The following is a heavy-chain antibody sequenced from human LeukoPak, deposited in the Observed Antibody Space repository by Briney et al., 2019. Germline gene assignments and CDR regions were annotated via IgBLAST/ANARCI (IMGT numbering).Heavy chain of an antibody. CDR3: ASARPAFGEEGDY. Sequence: HGESLKISCKGSGYSFTSYWIGWVRQMPGKGLEWMGIIYPGDSDTRYSPSFQGQVTISADKSISTAYLQWSSLKASDTAMYYCASARPAFGEEGDYWGQGTRVTVSS. V-gene: IGHV5-51*01. J-gene: IGHJ4*02. CDR1: GYSFTSYW. CDR2: IYPGDSDT. D-gene: IGHD3-10*01.